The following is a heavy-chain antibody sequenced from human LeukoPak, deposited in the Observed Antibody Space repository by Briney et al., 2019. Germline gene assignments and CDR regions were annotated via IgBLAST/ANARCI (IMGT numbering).Heavy chain of an antibody. V-gene: IGHV1-69*02. D-gene: IGHD2-2*01. Sequence: SVKVSCKASGGTFSSYTISWVRQAPGQGLEWMGRIIPILGIANYAQKFQGRVTITADKSSSTAYMELSSLRSEDTAVYYCARALYCSSTSCYYYYGMDVWGQGTTVTVSS. CDR1: GGTFSSYT. J-gene: IGHJ6*02. CDR2: IIPILGIA. CDR3: ARALYCSSTSCYYYYGMDV.